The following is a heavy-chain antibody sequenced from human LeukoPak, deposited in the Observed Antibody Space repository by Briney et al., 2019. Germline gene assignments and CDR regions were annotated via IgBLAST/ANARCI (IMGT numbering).Heavy chain of an antibody. J-gene: IGHJ4*02. CDR1: GGTFSSYA. V-gene: IGHV1-69*01. CDR2: VIPIFGTA. CDR3: ARSRDSNTQSDY. Sequence: SVKVSCKASGGTFSSYAISWVRQAPGQGLEWMGGVIPIFGTANYAQKFQGRVTITADESTSTAYMELSSLRPEDTAVYYCARSRDSNTQSDYWGQGTLVTVSS. D-gene: IGHD2-2*02.